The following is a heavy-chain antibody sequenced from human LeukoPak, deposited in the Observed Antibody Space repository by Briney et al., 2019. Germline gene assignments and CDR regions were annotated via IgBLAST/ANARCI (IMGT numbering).Heavy chain of an antibody. J-gene: IGHJ6*02. CDR2: IYNSGYT. V-gene: IGHV4-39*01. CDR3: ARHLNYYGSGSYNYGMDV. D-gene: IGHD3-10*01. CDR1: GXSISTYYDY. Sequence: SETLSLTWTVSGXSISTYYDYWAWIRQPPGKGLEWIGSIYNSGYTYYNPSLRSRVTIFVDTSKNQVSLKLRSVAATDTGVYYCARHLNYYGSGSYNYGMDVWGQGTTVTVSS.